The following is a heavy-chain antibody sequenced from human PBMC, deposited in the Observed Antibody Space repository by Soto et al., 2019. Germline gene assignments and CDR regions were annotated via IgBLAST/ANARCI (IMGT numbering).Heavy chain of an antibody. V-gene: IGHV3-21*01. CDR1: GFTFSSYS. CDR2: ISSSSSYI. CDR3: ARGLRDFLGYYYYYYMYV. Sequence: GGSLRLSCAASGFTFSSYSMNWVRQAPGKGLEWVSSISSSSSYIYYADSVKGRFTISRDNAKNSLYLQMNSLRAEDTAVYYCARGLRDFLGYYYYYYMYVWGKGTTVTVSS. J-gene: IGHJ6*03.